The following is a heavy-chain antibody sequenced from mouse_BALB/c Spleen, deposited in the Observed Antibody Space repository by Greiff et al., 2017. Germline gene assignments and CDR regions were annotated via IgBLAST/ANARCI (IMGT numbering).Heavy chain of an antibody. V-gene: IGHV5-12-2*01. CDR3: ARTVVAKYYFDY. D-gene: IGHD1-1*01. CDR1: GFTFSSYT. Sequence: EVHLVESGGGLVQPGGSLKLSCAASGFTFSSYTMSWVRQTPEKRLEWVAYISNGGGSTYYPDTVKGRFTISRDNAKNTLYLQMSSLKSEDTAMYYCARTVVAKYYFDYWGQGTTLTVSS. CDR2: ISNGGGST. J-gene: IGHJ2*01.